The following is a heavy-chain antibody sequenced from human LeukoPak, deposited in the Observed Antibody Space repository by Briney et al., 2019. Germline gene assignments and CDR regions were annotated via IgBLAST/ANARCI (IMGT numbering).Heavy chain of an antibody. CDR3: AKHWSYCSTTSCFFNYYYYYMDV. J-gene: IGHJ6*03. Sequence: GGSLRLSCAASGFTFDDYAMHWVRQAPRKGLEWVSGVSGAGGTTYYADSVKGRFTISRDNSKSTLYLQMNNLRAEDTAVYYCAKHWSYCSTTSCFFNYYYYYMDVWGKGTTVTVSS. V-gene: IGHV3-23*01. CDR2: VSGAGGTT. CDR1: GFTFDDYA. D-gene: IGHD2-2*01.